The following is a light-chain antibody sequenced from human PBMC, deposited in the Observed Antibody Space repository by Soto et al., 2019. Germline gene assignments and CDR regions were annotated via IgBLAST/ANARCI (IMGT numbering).Light chain of an antibody. V-gene: IGLV1-44*01. Sequence: QSVLTQPPSASGTPGQRVTISCSGSSSNIGTDAVSWFQQLPGTAPKLLIYSNNQRPSGVPDRFSGSKSGTSASLAISGLQSEDEANYYCAVWDVSLKAWVFGGGTKVTVL. CDR2: SNN. J-gene: IGLJ3*02. CDR3: AVWDVSLKAWV. CDR1: SSNIGTDA.